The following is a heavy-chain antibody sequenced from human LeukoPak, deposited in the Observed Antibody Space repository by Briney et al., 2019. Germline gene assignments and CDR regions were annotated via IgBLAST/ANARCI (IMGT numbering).Heavy chain of an antibody. CDR2: IIPIFGTA. D-gene: IGHD2-15*01. CDR1: GGTFSSYA. V-gene: IGHV1-69*01. J-gene: IGHJ5*02. CDR3: ARDAIVARGNWFDP. Sequence: GSSVKVSXKASGGTFSSYAISWVRQAPGQGLEWMGGIIPIFGTANYAQKFQGRVTITADESTSTAYMELSSLRSEDTAVYYCARDAIVARGNWFDPWGQGTLVTVSS.